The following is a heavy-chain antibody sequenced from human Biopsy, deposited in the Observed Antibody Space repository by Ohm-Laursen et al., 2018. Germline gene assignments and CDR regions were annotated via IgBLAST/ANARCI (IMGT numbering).Heavy chain of an antibody. CDR1: SSTFTDYN. J-gene: IGHJ4*02. D-gene: IGHD2-8*01. V-gene: IGHV1-2*02. CDR2: INCKTGAT. Sequence: ASVTVSCKASSSTFTDYNIHWMRQAPGQGLEWLGYINCKTGATNYAQKFQGTVTMTRDTSISTAYLALGSLRSADTAIYYCARDPLNGHKHFDYWGQGSLVTVSS. CDR3: ARDPLNGHKHFDY.